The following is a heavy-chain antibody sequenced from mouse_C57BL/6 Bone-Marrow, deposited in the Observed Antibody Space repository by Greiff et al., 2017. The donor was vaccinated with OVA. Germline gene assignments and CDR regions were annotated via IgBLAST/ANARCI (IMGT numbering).Heavy chain of an antibody. Sequence: VQLQQSGPELVKPGASVKISCKASGYSFTGYYMNWVKQSPEKSLEWIGEINPSTGGTTYNQKFKAKATLTVDKSSSTAYMQLKSLTSEDSAVYYCARCGNYYGSSFAMDYWGQGTSVTVSS. CDR2: INPSTGGT. J-gene: IGHJ4*01. CDR3: ARCGNYYGSSFAMDY. D-gene: IGHD1-1*01. V-gene: IGHV1-42*01. CDR1: GYSFTGYY.